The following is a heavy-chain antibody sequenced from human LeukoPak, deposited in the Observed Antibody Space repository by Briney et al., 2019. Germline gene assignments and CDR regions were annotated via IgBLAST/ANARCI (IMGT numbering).Heavy chain of an antibody. V-gene: IGHV4-34*01. CDR3: ARAVPAARIGGWFDP. Sequence: SETLSLTCAVYGGSFSGYYWSWIRQPPGKGLEWIGEINHSGSTNYNLSLKSRVTISVDTSKNQFSLKLSSVTAADTAVYYCARAVPAARIGGWFDPWGQGTLVTVSS. CDR2: INHSGST. CDR1: GGSFSGYY. J-gene: IGHJ5*02. D-gene: IGHD2-2*01.